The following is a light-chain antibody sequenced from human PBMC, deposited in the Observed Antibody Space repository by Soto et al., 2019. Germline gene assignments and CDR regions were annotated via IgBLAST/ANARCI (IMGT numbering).Light chain of an antibody. Sequence: EIVMTQSPATLSVSPGERATLSCRASQRFSSNLAWYEQRPGQAPRLLIYGASTRATGIPARFSGSGSGTEFTLTISSLQSEDFAVYYCQQYTNWPPLTFGGGTKVEIK. V-gene: IGKV3-15*01. CDR3: QQYTNWPPLT. CDR2: GAS. CDR1: QRFSSN. J-gene: IGKJ4*01.